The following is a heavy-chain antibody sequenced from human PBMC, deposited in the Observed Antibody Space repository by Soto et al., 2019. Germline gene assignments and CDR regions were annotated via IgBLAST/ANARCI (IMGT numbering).Heavy chain of an antibody. CDR2: ISAYNGNT. CDR1: GYTFTSYG. D-gene: IGHD1-7*01. CDR3: AREARITGTMNY. Sequence: ASVKVSCKASGYTFTSYGISWVRQAPGQGLEWMGWISAYNGNTSYAQKPQGRVTMTTDTSTSTASMELRSLRSDDTAVYYCAREARITGTMNYWGQGTLVTVSS. J-gene: IGHJ4*02. V-gene: IGHV1-18*01.